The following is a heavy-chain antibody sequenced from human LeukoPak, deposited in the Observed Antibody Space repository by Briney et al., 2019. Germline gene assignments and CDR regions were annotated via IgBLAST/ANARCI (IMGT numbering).Heavy chain of an antibody. V-gene: IGHV3-48*02. D-gene: IGHD3-22*01. Sequence: GGSLRLSCAASGFTFSSYGMHWVRQAPGKGLEWVSYISSSSSTIYYADSVKGRFTISRDNAKNSLYLQMNSLRDEDTAVYYCARDLEIVVVNPYYGMDVWGQGTTVTVSS. CDR1: GFTFSSYG. J-gene: IGHJ6*02. CDR3: ARDLEIVVVNPYYGMDV. CDR2: ISSSSSTI.